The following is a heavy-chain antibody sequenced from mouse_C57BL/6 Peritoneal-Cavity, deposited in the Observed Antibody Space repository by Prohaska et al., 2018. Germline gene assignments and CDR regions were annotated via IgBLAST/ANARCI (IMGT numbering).Heavy chain of an antibody. CDR3: ESYYGSSHFDY. D-gene: IGHD1-1*01. V-gene: IGHV1-19*01. CDR1: GYTFTDYY. J-gene: IGHJ2*01. CDR2: INPYNGGT. Sequence: EVQLQQSGPVLVKPGASVKMSCKASGYTFTDYYMNWVKQSHGKSLEWSGVINPYNGGTSYNQKFKCKATLTVDKSSSTAYMELNSLTSEDSAVYYCESYYGSSHFDYWGQGTTLTVSS.